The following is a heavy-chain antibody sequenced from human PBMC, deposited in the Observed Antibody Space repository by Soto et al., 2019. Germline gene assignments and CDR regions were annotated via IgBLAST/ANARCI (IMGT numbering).Heavy chain of an antibody. V-gene: IGHV3-23*01. D-gene: IGHD2-8*01. CDR3: AKGLGNAKEV. CDR2: LTASGLNT. CDR1: GFNFGSYG. J-gene: IGHJ6*02. Sequence: EVQLLESGGGLVQPGGSLRLSCSASGFNFGSYGMSWVRQAPGKGLGWVSGLTASGLNTYYIDSVKGRFTISRDNSRNTVYLQMSGLRVEDTAVFHCAKGLGNAKEVWGQGTTVTVSS.